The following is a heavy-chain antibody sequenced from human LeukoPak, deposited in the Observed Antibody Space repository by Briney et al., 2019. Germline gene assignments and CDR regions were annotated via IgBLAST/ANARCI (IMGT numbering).Heavy chain of an antibody. CDR3: ARDKDKRYFDWLPYYYYGMDV. Sequence: GGSLRLSCAASGFTFSSYWMSWVRQAPGKGLEWVANIKQDGSEKYYVDSVKGRFTISRDNAKNSLYLQMNSLRAEDTAVYSCARDKDKRYFDWLPYYYYGMDVWGQGTTVTVSS. J-gene: IGHJ6*02. D-gene: IGHD3-9*01. V-gene: IGHV3-7*01. CDR1: GFTFSSYW. CDR2: IKQDGSEK.